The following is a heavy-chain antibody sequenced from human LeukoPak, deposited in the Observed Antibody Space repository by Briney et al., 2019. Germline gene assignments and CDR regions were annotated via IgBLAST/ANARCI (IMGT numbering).Heavy chain of an antibody. CDR1: GYTFTSYG. J-gene: IGHJ4*02. D-gene: IGHD6-13*01. CDR2: ISAYNGNT. Sequence: SVTVSCKASGYTFTSYGISWVRPAPGQGLEWMGWISAYNGNTNYAQKIQGRVTMTTDTSTSTAYMELRSLRSDDTAVYYCARDAPIAAAGSDYWGQGTLVTVSS. CDR3: ARDAPIAAAGSDY. V-gene: IGHV1-18*01.